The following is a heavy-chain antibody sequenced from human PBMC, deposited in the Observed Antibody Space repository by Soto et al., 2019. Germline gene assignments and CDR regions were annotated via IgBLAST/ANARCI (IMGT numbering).Heavy chain of an antibody. V-gene: IGHV4-39*01. Sequence: QLQLQESGPGLVKPSETLSLTCTVSGASIITNNYFWVWIRQSPRRGLELIGSISHSGRTYDNPSLQSRVTISIDASKNQFSLKLTSVTTADTSIYYCARRRASDYGDNHQPYSLDRWGQGTLVTVSS. J-gene: IGHJ4*02. CDR1: GASIITNNYF. CDR2: ISHSGRT. CDR3: ARRRASDYGDNHQPYSLDR. D-gene: IGHD4-17*01.